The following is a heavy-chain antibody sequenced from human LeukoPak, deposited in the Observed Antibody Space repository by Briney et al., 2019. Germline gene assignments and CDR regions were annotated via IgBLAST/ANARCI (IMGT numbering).Heavy chain of an antibody. CDR1: GFTFSNYS. D-gene: IGHD5-24*01. Sequence: GGSLRLSCAASGFTFSNYSMNWVRQAPGKGLEWVSYISSSSSTIYYADSMKGRFTISRDNSQNTVYLQMNSLRAEDTAVYYCAREGWRDGFNYFDYWGQGTLVTVSS. CDR2: ISSSSSTI. CDR3: AREGWRDGFNYFDY. J-gene: IGHJ4*02. V-gene: IGHV3-48*01.